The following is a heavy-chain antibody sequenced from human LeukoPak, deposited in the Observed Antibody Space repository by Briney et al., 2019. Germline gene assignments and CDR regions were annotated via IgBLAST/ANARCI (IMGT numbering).Heavy chain of an antibody. J-gene: IGHJ5*02. D-gene: IGHD2-15*01. CDR2: IYHSGST. CDR1: GVSISGSGHY. V-gene: IGHV4-39*07. CDR3: ARALGYCSGGSCSGVDWFDP. Sequence: SETLSLTCAVSGVSISGSGHYWGWIRQPPGKGLEWIGNIYHSGSTYYNASLQSRVTISIDTSKNQFSLKLSSVTAADTAVYYCARALGYCSGGSCSGVDWFDPWGQGTLVTVSS.